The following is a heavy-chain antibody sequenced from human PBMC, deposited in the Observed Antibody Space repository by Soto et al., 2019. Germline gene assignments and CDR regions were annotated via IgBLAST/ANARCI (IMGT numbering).Heavy chain of an antibody. V-gene: IGHV3-9*01. D-gene: IGHD3-10*01. Sequence: GGSLRLSCAASGFTFDDYAMHWVRQAPGKGLEWVSGISWNSGSIGYADSVKGRFTISRDNAKNSLYLQMNSLRAEDTALYYCAKAAQYYYGSGSYRSGWFDPWGQGTLVTVSS. CDR3: AKAAQYYYGSGSYRSGWFDP. J-gene: IGHJ5*02. CDR2: ISWNSGSI. CDR1: GFTFDDYA.